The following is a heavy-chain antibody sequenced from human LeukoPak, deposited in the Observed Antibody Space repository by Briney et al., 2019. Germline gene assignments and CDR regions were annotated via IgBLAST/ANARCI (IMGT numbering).Heavy chain of an antibody. V-gene: IGHV1-2*02. CDR2: INPNSGGT. J-gene: IGHJ3*01. CDR3: ARDHSSSWYGDHDAFDD. Sequence: GASVTVSCKASGYTFTGYYMHWVRQAPGQGLEWMGWINPNSGGTNYAQNFQGRVTMTRDPSITTAYMYLSRLRSDDTAVYYCARDHSSSWYGDHDAFDDWGQGTVVTVSS. CDR1: GYTFTGYY. D-gene: IGHD6-13*01.